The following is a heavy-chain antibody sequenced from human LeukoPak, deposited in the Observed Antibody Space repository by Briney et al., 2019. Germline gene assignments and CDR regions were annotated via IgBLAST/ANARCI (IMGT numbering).Heavy chain of an antibody. V-gene: IGHV3-7*03. J-gene: IGHJ6*03. CDR1: GFTFSSYW. Sequence: PGGSLRLSCAASGFTFSSYWMTWVRQAPGKGLEWVANIKQDGSEAYYVDSVKGRFTVSRDNAKNTLYLQMNSLRAEDTAVYYCAKVAAAGPLYYQYMDVWGKGTTVTVSS. D-gene: IGHD6-13*01. CDR3: AKVAAAGPLYYQYMDV. CDR2: IKQDGSEA.